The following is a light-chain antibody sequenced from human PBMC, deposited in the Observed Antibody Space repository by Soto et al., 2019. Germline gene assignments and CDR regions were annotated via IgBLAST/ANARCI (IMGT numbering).Light chain of an antibody. J-gene: IGKJ5*01. CDR1: RSVSSY. CDR3: QQRTNWPSST. CDR2: DAS. Sequence: EVVLTQSPATLSLSPGERATLSCRASRSVSSYLAWYQPKPGQAPRLLISDASNRATGIPARFSGSGSGTDFTLTISSLEPEDFAVYYCQQRTNWPSSTFGQGTRLEIQ. V-gene: IGKV3-11*01.